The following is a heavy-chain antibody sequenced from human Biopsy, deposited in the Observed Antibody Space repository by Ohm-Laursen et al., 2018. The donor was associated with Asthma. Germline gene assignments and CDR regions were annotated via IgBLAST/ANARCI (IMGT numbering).Heavy chain of an antibody. V-gene: IGHV3-7*01. CDR1: GFTFNSYW. Sequence: SPRLSCAASGFTFNSYWMSWVRQAPGKGLEWVANIKKDGSEKYYVDSVKGRFTISRDNAKNSLYLHMNSLRAEDTAVYYCARGGYCTSPTCPWGRYATDVWGQGTTVTVSS. D-gene: IGHD2-2*01. CDR2: IKKDGSEK. CDR3: ARGGYCTSPTCPWGRYATDV. J-gene: IGHJ6*02.